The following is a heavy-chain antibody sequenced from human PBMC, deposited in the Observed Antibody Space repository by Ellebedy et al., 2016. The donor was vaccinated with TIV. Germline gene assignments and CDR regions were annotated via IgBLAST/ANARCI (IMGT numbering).Heavy chain of an antibody. J-gene: IGHJ6*02. CDR2: ISYDGSNK. CDR3: ARDQLAVAGNSLDYYGMGV. Sequence: GESLKISXAASGFTFSSYAMHWVRQAPGKGLEWVAVISYDGSNKYYADSVKGRFTISRDNSKNTLYLQMNSLRAEDTAVYYCARDQLAVAGNSLDYYGMGVWGQGTTVTVSS. D-gene: IGHD6-19*01. CDR1: GFTFSSYA. V-gene: IGHV3-30-3*01.